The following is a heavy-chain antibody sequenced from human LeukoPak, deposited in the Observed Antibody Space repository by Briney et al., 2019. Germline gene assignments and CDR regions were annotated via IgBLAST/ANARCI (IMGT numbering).Heavy chain of an antibody. D-gene: IGHD4-17*01. CDR2: MNPNSGNT. CDR1: GYTFTSYD. V-gene: IGHV1-8*01. J-gene: IGHJ6*02. Sequence: ASVRVSCKASGYTFTSYDINWMRQATGQGLEWMGWMNPNSGNTDYAQKFQGRVTITADKSTSTAYMELSSLRSEDTAVYYCARWVYGDYQHYYGMDVWGQGTTVTVSS. CDR3: ARWVYGDYQHYYGMDV.